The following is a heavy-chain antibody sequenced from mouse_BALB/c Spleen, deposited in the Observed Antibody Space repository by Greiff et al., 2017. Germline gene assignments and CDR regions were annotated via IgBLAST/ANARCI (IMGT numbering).Heavy chain of an antibody. V-gene: IGHV14-3*02. Sequence: VHVKQSGAELVKPGASVKLSCTASGFNIKDTYMHWVKPRPEQGLEWIGRIDPANGNTKYVPKFPGKATITADTSSNTAFLQLSTLSSEYTAVYYCARGAFYSGIEGCMEYWGQGTSATVSS. CDR1: GFNIKDTY. CDR2: IDPANGNT. CDR3: ARGAFYSGIEGCMEY. D-gene: IGHD1-1*01. J-gene: IGHJ4*01.